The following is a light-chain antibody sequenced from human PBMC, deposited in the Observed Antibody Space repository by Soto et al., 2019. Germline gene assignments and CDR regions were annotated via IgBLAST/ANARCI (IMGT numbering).Light chain of an antibody. CDR2: DAS. CDR3: QQRSDWPPLT. Sequence: EVVLTQSPATLSLSPGERATLSCRASQSVSIYLAWYQQKPGQSPRLLIYDASNRATGIPARFSGSGSETAFTPTISSLEPEDFSVYYSQQRSDWPPLTFGGGTKVEMK. V-gene: IGKV3-11*01. J-gene: IGKJ4*01. CDR1: QSVSIY.